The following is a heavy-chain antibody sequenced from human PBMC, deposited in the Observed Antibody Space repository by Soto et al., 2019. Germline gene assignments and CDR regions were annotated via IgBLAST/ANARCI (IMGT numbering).Heavy chain of an antibody. D-gene: IGHD2-15*01. V-gene: IGHV1-18*04. CDR3: ARGGFLDCSGGSCYPDY. CDR2: ISAYNGNT. CDR1: GYTFTSYG. J-gene: IGHJ4*02. Sequence: QVQLVQSGAEVKKPGASVKVSCKASGYTFTSYGISWVRQAPGQGLEWMGWISAYNGNTNYAQKPQGRVTMTTDTTTSTAYMELRSLRSDDTAVYYCARGGFLDCSGGSCYPDYWGQGTLVTVSS.